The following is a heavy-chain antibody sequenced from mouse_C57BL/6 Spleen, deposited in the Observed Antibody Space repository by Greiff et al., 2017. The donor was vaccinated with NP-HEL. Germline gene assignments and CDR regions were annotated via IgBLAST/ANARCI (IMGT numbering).Heavy chain of an antibody. CDR2: INPSSGYP. Sequence: VQLQESGADLAQPGASVKLSCKASGYTFTSYWMHWVQQRPGQGLEWIGYINPSSGYPKYNQKFKDKATLTADKSSSTAYLQLSSRTYEDSAVYYCARGNTRRWFAYWGQGTLVTVSA. V-gene: IGHV1-7*01. D-gene: IGHD5-2*01. J-gene: IGHJ3*01. CDR1: GYTFTSYW. CDR3: ARGNTRRWFAY.